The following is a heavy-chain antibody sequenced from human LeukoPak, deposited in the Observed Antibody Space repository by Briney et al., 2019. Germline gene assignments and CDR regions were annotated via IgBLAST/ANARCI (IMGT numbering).Heavy chain of an antibody. CDR1: GFTVSSNY. J-gene: IGHJ6*02. D-gene: IGHD3-22*01. CDR2: IYSGGST. Sequence: PGGSLRLSCAASGFTVSSNYMSWVRQAPGKGLEWVSVIYSGGSTYYADSVKGRFTISRDNSKNTLYLQMNSLRAEDTAVYYCARDVRPYNYDYYGMDVWGQGTTVSVTS. V-gene: IGHV3-53*01. CDR3: ARDVRPYNYDYYGMDV.